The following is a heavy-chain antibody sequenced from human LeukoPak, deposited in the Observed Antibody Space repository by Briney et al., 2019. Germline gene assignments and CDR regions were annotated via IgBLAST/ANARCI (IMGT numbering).Heavy chain of an antibody. V-gene: IGHV1-46*01. D-gene: IGHD6-6*01. J-gene: IGHJ5*02. CDR3: ARDDSPTGRKLVHANWFDP. CDR1: GYTFTSYY. Sequence: GAAVKVSCKASGYTFTSYYMHWVRQPPGQGLEWMGIINPSGGSTSYAQKFQGRVTMTRDMSTSTIYMELSSLRSEDTAVYYCARDDSPTGRKLVHANWFDPWGQGTLVTVSS. CDR2: INPSGGST.